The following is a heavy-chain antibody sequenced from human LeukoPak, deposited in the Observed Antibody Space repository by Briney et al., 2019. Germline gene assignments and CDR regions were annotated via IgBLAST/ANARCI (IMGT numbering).Heavy chain of an antibody. CDR3: ARVVEDNWNFPAVDY. Sequence: GGSLRLSCAASGFTVSSNYMSWVRQASGKGLEWVSVIYSGGSTYYADSVQGRFTISRHNSKNTLYLQMNSLRAEDTAVYYCARVVEDNWNFPAVDYWGQGTLVTVSS. D-gene: IGHD1-7*01. V-gene: IGHV3-53*04. CDR1: GFTVSSNY. J-gene: IGHJ4*02. CDR2: IYSGGST.